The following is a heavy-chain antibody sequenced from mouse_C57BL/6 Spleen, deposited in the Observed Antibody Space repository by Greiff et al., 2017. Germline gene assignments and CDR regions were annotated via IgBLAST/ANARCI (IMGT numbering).Heavy chain of an antibody. CDR1: GFSLTSYG. Sequence: VKLVESGPGLVQPSQSLSITCTVSGFSLTSYGVHWVRQSPGKGLEWLGVIWSGGSTDYNAAFISRLGISKDNSKSQVFFKMNSLQADDTAIYYCARNEGTTVVEEMDYWGQGTSVTVSS. CDR3: ARNEGTTVVEEMDY. V-gene: IGHV2-2*01. J-gene: IGHJ4*01. D-gene: IGHD1-1*01. CDR2: IWSGGST.